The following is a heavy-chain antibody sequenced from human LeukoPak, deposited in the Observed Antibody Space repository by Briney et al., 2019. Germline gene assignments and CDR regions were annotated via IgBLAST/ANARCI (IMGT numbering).Heavy chain of an antibody. Sequence: GESLKIYCKGSGYSFTSYWIGWVRQMPGKGLEWMGIIYPGDSDTRYSPSFQGQVTISADKSISTAYLQWSSLKASDTAMYYCAGRGDYYYYGMDVWGQGTTVTVSS. J-gene: IGHJ6*02. V-gene: IGHV5-51*01. CDR1: GYSFTSYW. CDR3: AGRGDYYYYGMDV. CDR2: IYPGDSDT.